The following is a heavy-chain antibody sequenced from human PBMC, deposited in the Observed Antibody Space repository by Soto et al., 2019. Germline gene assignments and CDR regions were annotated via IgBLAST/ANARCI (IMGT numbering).Heavy chain of an antibody. CDR3: TTPGFYYDASGYFSANWLDS. CDR2: IKSKIDNGTT. J-gene: IGHJ5*01. CDR1: GFTFSNAW. V-gene: IGHV3-15*01. D-gene: IGHD3-22*01. Sequence: PGGSLRLSCVGSGFTFSNAWMSWVRQAPGKGLEWLGRIKSKIDNGTTGYATPVNGRFIISRDDSKNTLYLQMNSLKTEDTAVYYCTTPGFYYDASGYFSANWLDSWGQGTLVTVSS.